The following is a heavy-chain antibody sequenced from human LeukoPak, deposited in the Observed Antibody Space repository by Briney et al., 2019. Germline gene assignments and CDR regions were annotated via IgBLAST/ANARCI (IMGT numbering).Heavy chain of an antibody. CDR3: ARARLILPPADNNWFDP. D-gene: IGHD2-2*01. CDR2: INPNSGGT. CDR1: GYTFTGYY. Sequence: ASMKVSCKASGYTFTGYYIHWVRQAPGQGLEWMGWINPNSGGTNYAQKFQGRVTLTRDTSISTAYMELNSLKSDDTAVYYCARARLILPPADNNWFDPWGHGALVTVSS. J-gene: IGHJ5*02. V-gene: IGHV1-2*02.